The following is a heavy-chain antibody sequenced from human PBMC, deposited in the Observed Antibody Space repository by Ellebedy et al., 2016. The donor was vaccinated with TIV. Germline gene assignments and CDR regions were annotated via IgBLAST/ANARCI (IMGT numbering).Heavy chain of an antibody. D-gene: IGHD6-6*01. CDR2: IKQDGSEK. CDR1: GFTFSSYW. CDR3: ARDSSSSSSGYYYYGMDV. J-gene: IGHJ6*02. Sequence: GESLKISXAASGFTFSSYWMSWVRQAPGKGLEWVANIKQDGSEKYYVDSVKGRFTISRDNAKNSLYLQMNSLRAEDTAVYYCARDSSSSSSGYYYYGMDVWGQGTTVTVSS. V-gene: IGHV3-7*03.